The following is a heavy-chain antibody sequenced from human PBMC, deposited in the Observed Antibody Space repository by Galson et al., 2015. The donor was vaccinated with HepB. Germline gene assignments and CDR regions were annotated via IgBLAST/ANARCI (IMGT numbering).Heavy chain of an antibody. J-gene: IGHJ4*02. V-gene: IGHV4-39*07. CDR2: IYYSGST. Sequence: ETLSLTCTVSGGSISSSSYYWGWIRQPPGKGLEWIGSIYYSGSTYYNPSLKSRVTISVGTSKNQFSLKLSSVTAADTAVYYCARASRGWLTRLDYWGQGTLVTVSS. CDR3: ARASRGWLTRLDY. CDR1: GGSISSSSYY. D-gene: IGHD3-22*01.